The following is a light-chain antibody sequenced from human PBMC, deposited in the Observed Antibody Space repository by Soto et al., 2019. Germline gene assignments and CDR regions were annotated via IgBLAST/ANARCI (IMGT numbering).Light chain of an antibody. CDR2: LGS. CDR1: QSLLHSNGYNY. J-gene: IGKJ2*01. CDR3: MQALQTRNT. V-gene: IGKV2-28*01. Sequence: DIVMTQSPLSLPVTPGEPASISCRSSQSLLHSNGYNYLDWYLQKPGQSPQLLIYLGSNRASGVPDRFSGSGSGTDFTLKISRVEADDVGVYYCMQALQTRNTFGQGTKLEIK.